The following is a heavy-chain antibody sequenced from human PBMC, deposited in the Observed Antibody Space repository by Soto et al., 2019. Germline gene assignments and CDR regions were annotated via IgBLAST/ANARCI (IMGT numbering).Heavy chain of an antibody. Sequence: AESLKISCKGSGYSFTSYGIGWVLQIPGKGMEWMGIIYPGDSDTRYSPSFQGQVTISADKSISTAYLQWSSLKASDTAMYYYARLAYCGGVCYSTRNYYFEDGCQGTLLTVAS. D-gene: IGHD2-21*01. V-gene: IGHV5-51*01. J-gene: IGHJ4*02. CDR3: ARLAYCGGVCYSTRNYYFED. CDR2: IYPGDSDT. CDR1: GYSFTSYG.